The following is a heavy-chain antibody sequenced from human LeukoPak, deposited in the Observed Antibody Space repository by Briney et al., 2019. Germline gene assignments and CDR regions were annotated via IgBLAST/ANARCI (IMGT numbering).Heavy chain of an antibody. Sequence: ASVKVSCKASGGTFNSYAISWVRQAPGQGLEWMGWINPNSGGTNYAQKFQGRVTMTRDTSISTAYMELSRLRSDDTAVYYCARVGITMVRGANNWFDPWGQGTLVTVSS. D-gene: IGHD3-10*01. CDR3: ARVGITMVRGANNWFDP. CDR2: INPNSGGT. V-gene: IGHV1-2*02. CDR1: GGTFNSYA. J-gene: IGHJ5*02.